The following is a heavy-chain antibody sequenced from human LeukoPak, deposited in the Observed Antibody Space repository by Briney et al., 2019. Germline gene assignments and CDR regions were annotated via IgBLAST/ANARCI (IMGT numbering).Heavy chain of an antibody. Sequence: SETLSLTCAVYGGSFSGYYWSGIRQPPGKGLEWIGEIKHSGSTNHNPSLKSRVTISVDTSKNQFSLQLRSVTAADTAVYYCARQRGIADRYYYYGMDVWGQGTTVTVSS. CDR2: IKHSGST. CDR1: GGSFSGYY. V-gene: IGHV4-34*01. CDR3: ARQRGIADRYYYYGMDV. D-gene: IGHD6-13*01. J-gene: IGHJ6*02.